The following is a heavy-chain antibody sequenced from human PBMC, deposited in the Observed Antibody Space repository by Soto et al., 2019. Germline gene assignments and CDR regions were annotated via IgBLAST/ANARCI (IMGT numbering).Heavy chain of an antibody. V-gene: IGHV3-48*01. CDR3: AGESAFMSIRPV. CDR1: GFSFSNYN. Sequence: PGGSLRLSCAASGFSFSNYNMNWVRQAPGKGLEWVSIIYSSGSPIYYADFVKGRFTISRDNARQSLYLQLSSLRVEDTAVYYCAGESAFMSIRPVWGLGTLVTSPQ. J-gene: IGHJ4*02. D-gene: IGHD6-6*01. CDR2: IYSSGSPI.